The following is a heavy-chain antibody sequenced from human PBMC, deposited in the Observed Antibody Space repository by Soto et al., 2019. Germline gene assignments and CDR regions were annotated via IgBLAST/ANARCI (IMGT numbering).Heavy chain of an antibody. V-gene: IGHV3-23*01. CDR3: AKKDGTDGHYDAFDI. CDR2: ISGGGYT. CDR1: GFTFSNYA. Sequence: EVQLLESGGGLVQPGGSQRLSCTASGFTFSNYAVSWVRQAPGKGLEWVSSISGGGYTYYADSVKGRFTISRDNSKNTLDLQMNSLRAEDTALYYCAKKDGTDGHYDAFDIWGRGTMVTVSS. J-gene: IGHJ3*02. D-gene: IGHD3-22*01.